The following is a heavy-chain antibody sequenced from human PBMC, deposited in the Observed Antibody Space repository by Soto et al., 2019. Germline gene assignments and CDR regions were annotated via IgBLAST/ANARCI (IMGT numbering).Heavy chain of an antibody. J-gene: IGHJ4*02. Sequence: QVQLVQSGAEVKKPGASVKVSCKASGYTFTTYGISWVRQAPGQGVEWMGWISGYNGNPKYAQKLQGRVTMTTDPSTSTAHMELRSLRSDDTAVYYCARVHIIGGVITHEKGFDYWGQGTLVSVSS. D-gene: IGHD3-16*01. V-gene: IGHV1-18*01. CDR1: GYTFTTYG. CDR3: ARVHIIGGVITHEKGFDY. CDR2: ISGYNGNP.